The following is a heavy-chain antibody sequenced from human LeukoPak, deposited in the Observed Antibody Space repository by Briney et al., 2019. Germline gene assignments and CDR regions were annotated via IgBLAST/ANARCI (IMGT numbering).Heavy chain of an antibody. V-gene: IGHV3-48*01. CDR1: GFAFSNHN. CDR3: ARTYGSGSLDY. D-gene: IGHD2-15*01. CDR2: ISGSGDAI. J-gene: IGHJ4*02. Sequence: PGESLRLSCVASGFAFSNHNMDWVRQAPGKGLEWVSYISGSGDAIFCADSVRGRFTISRDNAKNSVYLQMNSLRAEDTAVYYCARTYGSGSLDYGGQGTLVTVSS.